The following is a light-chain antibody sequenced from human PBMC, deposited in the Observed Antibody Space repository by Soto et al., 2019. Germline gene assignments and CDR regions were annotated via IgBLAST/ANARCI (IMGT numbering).Light chain of an antibody. Sequence: EIVMTQSPATLSVSPGETATLSCRASQSVNSNLAWYQQKPGQAPRLLISDASTRAAGLPARFSGSGSGTEFTLTISSLQSEDFAVYFCQQSNNWPKTFGHGTKVEIK. CDR3: QQSNNWPKT. CDR1: QSVNSN. J-gene: IGKJ1*01. CDR2: DAS. V-gene: IGKV3-15*01.